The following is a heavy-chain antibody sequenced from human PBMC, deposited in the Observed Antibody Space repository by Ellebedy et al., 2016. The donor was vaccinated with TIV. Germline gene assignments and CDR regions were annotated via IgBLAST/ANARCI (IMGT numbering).Heavy chain of an antibody. CDR2: ISAYNGNT. CDR3: ARDKYSGSYYDYYYYGMDV. Sequence: AASVKVSCKASGYTFTSYGISWVRQAPGQGLEWMGWISAYNGNTNYAQKLQGRVTMTTDTSTSTAYMELRSLRSDDTAVYYCARDKYSGSYYDYYYYGMDVWGQGTTVTVSS. V-gene: IGHV1-18*01. D-gene: IGHD1-26*01. CDR1: GYTFTSYG. J-gene: IGHJ6*02.